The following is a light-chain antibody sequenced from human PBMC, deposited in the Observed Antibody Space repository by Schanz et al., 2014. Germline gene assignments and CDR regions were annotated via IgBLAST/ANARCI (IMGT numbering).Light chain of an antibody. CDR1: SSDIGGYNY. CDR3: SSYTSSSTWV. Sequence: QSALTQPPSASGSPGQSVTISCTGTSSDIGGYNYVSWYQHHPGKAPKLMIYDVSNRPSGASNRFSGSKSGNTASLTISGLQAEDEADYYCSSYTSSSTWVFGGGTKLTVL. V-gene: IGLV2-14*03. J-gene: IGLJ3*02. CDR2: DVS.